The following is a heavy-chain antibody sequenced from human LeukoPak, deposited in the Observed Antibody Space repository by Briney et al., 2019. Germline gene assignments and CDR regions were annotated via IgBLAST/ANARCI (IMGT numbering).Heavy chain of an antibody. V-gene: IGHV3-48*03. CDR1: GFTISSYG. CDR3: ARGIAPTYGDYTWY. CDR2: ISSGDSTI. J-gene: IGHJ4*02. Sequence: TGGSLRLSCAASGFTISSYGMNWVRQAPGKGLEWVSFISSGDSTIYYADSVKGRFTISRDNAKNSLYLQMNSLRAEDTAVYYCARGIAPTYGDYTWYWGQGTLVTVSS. D-gene: IGHD4-17*01.